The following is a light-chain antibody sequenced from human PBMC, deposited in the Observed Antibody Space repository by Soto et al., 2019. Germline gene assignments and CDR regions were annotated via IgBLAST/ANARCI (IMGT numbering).Light chain of an antibody. CDR3: QHYNNWPPWT. V-gene: IGKV3-15*01. CDR2: GAS. Sequence: EIVMTQSPATLSVSPGERATLSCRASQSVRINLAWYQQKPGQAPRLLIYGASTRATGIPARFSGGGSGTEFTLTISSLQSEDFAVYYCQHYNNWPPWTFGQGTKVEIK. CDR1: QSVRIN. J-gene: IGKJ1*01.